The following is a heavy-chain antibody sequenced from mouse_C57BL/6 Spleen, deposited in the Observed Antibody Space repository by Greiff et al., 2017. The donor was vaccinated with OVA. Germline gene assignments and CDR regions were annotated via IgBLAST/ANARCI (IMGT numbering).Heavy chain of an antibody. Sequence: EVMLVESGGGLVKPGGSLKLSCAASGFTFSDYGMHWVRQAPEKGLEWVAYISSGSSTIYYADTVKGRFTLSRDNAKNTLFLQMTSLRSEDTAMYYCARDYYGNYDYAMDYWGQGTSVTVSS. CDR2: ISSGSSTI. D-gene: IGHD2-1*01. V-gene: IGHV5-17*01. J-gene: IGHJ4*01. CDR3: ARDYYGNYDYAMDY. CDR1: GFTFSDYG.